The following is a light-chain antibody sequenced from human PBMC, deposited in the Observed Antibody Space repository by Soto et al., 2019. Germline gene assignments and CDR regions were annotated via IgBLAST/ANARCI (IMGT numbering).Light chain of an antibody. V-gene: IGKV4-1*01. CDR3: EQYYSTLIT. Sequence: IVMTQSPDSLAVSLGERATINCKSSQSVLYSSNNKNYLAWYQQKPGQPPKLLIYWASTRESGVPDRFSGSGSGTDFTLTISSLQAEDGAVYYCEQYYSTLITFGQGTRVEIK. J-gene: IGKJ5*01. CDR2: WAS. CDR1: QSVLYSSNNKNY.